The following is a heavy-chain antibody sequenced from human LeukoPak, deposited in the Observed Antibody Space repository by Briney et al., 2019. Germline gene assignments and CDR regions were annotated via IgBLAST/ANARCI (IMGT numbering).Heavy chain of an antibody. D-gene: IGHD3-22*01. V-gene: IGHV4-4*07. CDR3: ARDRYYYDSSGYDPYFDY. J-gene: IGHJ4*02. CDR2: IYTSGSS. CDR1: GGSISSYY. Sequence: SETLSLTCTVSGGSISSYYWSWIRQPAGKGLEWIGRIYTSGSSNYNPSLKSRVTMSVDTSKNQFSLKLSSVTAADTAVYYCARDRYYYDSSGYDPYFDYWGQGTLVTVSS.